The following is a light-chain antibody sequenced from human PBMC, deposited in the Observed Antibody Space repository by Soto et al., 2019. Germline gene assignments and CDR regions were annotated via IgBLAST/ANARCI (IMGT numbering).Light chain of an antibody. J-gene: IGLJ2*01. CDR3: AAWDGSLNNVL. Sequence: QPVLTQPPSASGTPGQRVTISCSGSGSSIGTNTVNWYRQLPGTAPKLLIYGDNQRPSRVPDRFSGSKSGTSASLAISGLQSEDEAEYYCAAWDGSLNNVLFGGGTKLTVL. CDR2: GDN. CDR1: GSSIGTNT. V-gene: IGLV1-44*01.